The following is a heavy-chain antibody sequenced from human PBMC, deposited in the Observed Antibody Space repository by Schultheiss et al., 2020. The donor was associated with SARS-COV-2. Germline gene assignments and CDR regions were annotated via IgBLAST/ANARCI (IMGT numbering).Heavy chain of an antibody. J-gene: IGHJ2*01. Sequence: GESLKISCAASGFTFSSYSMNWVRQAPGKGLEWVSSISSSSSYIYYADSVKGRFTISRDNAKNSLYLQMNSLRAEDTAVYYCTRHEGGSTLDCGGDCTDWYFDLWGRGTLVTVAS. CDR1: GFTFSSYS. CDR2: ISSSSSYI. V-gene: IGHV3-21*01. D-gene: IGHD2-21*02. CDR3: TRHEGGSTLDCGGDCTDWYFDL.